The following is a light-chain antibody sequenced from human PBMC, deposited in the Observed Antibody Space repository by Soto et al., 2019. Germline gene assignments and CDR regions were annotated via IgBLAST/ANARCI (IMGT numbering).Light chain of an antibody. CDR2: DVS. CDR3: ISYTSSSTRGV. Sequence: QSVLTQPASVSGSPGQSITISCTGTSSDVGGYNYVSWYQQHPGKAPKLMIYDVSNRPSGVSNRFSGSKSGNTASLTISGLQAEDEADYYCISYTSSSTRGVFGGGTKLTVL. CDR1: SSDVGGYNY. V-gene: IGLV2-14*01. J-gene: IGLJ2*01.